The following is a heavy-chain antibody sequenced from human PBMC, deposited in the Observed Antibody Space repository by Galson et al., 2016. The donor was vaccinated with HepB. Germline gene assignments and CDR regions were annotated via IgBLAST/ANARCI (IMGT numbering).Heavy chain of an antibody. V-gene: IGHV1-58*01. CDR2: IVVGGGQT. CDR1: GFTFSSSA. CDR3: AADEEDQYDSTVYYYLDF. D-gene: IGHD3-22*01. J-gene: IGHJ4*02. Sequence: SGFTFSSSAVQWVRQARGQGLAWIGWIVVGGGQTSYAQKFQERVTITRDMSTSTVYMELSSLGSEDTAVYYWAADEEDQYDSTVYYYLDFWGLGTLVTVSS.